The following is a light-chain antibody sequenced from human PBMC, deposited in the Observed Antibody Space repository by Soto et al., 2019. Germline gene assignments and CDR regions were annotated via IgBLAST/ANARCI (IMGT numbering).Light chain of an antibody. CDR2: AAA. Sequence: VRRGQQPSKYCKSSQSLLQSEGNTYLYRILQKPGQPPQHLIYAAANRFSGVPDRFSCSGSGTEFTLKMRPVESEGVGVYNCVQSIELPRTFAQGTKVDI. CDR3: VQSIELPRT. J-gene: IGKJ1*01. CDR1: QSLLQSEGNTY. V-gene: IGKV2D-29*01.